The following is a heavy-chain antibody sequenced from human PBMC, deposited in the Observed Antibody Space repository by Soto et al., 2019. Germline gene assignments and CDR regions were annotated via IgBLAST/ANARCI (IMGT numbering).Heavy chain of an antibody. D-gene: IGHD6-19*01. CDR3: AKDSHSSGWYANYYYMDV. CDR2: ISGSGGST. J-gene: IGHJ6*03. V-gene: IGHV3-23*01. CDR1: GFTFSSYA. Sequence: AGGSLRLSCAASGFTFSSYAMSWVRQAPGKGLEWVSAISGSGGSTYYADSVKGRFTISRDNSKNTLYLQMNSLRAEDTAVYYCAKDSHSSGWYANYYYMDVWGKGTTVTVSS.